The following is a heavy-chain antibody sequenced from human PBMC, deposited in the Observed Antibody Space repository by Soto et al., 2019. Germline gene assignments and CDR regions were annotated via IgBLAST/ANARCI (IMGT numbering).Heavy chain of an antibody. J-gene: IGHJ4*02. V-gene: IGHV3-23*01. CDR3: AKDSPPTAFYDSSGYEEGQVFDY. Sequence: EVQLLESGGGLVQPGGSLRLSCAASGFTFSSYAMSWVRQAPGKGLEWVSAISGSGGSTYYADSVKGRFTISRDNSKNTLYLQMNSLRAEDTAVYYCAKDSPPTAFYDSSGYEEGQVFDYWGQGTLVTVSS. CDR2: ISGSGGST. D-gene: IGHD3-22*01. CDR1: GFTFSSYA.